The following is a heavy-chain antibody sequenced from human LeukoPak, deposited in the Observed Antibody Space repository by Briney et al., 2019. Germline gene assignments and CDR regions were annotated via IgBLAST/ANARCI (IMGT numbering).Heavy chain of an antibody. Sequence: GGSLRLSCAASGFTFSSYWMHWVRQAPGKGLVWVSRINSDGSSTSYADSVKGRFTISRDNAKNTLYLQMNSLRAEDTAVYYCARGPAFFYYYYYMDVWGKGTTVTVSS. CDR2: INSDGSST. CDR3: ARGPAFFYYYYYMDV. D-gene: IGHD3-3*01. J-gene: IGHJ6*03. CDR1: GFTFSSYW. V-gene: IGHV3-74*01.